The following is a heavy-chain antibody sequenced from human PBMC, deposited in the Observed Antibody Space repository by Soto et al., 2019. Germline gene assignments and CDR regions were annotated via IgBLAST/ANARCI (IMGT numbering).Heavy chain of an antibody. CDR2: IYRGTTP. D-gene: IGHD2-8*01. Sequence: KTSETLSLTCAVSGDSISSDNWWSWVRQPPEKGLEWIGEIYRGTTPTYNPSLESRVTISVDKSKNHFSLKLNSVTAADTAVYYCVKNGAYALEYWGQGTLVTVSS. J-gene: IGHJ4*02. CDR3: VKNGAYALEY. V-gene: IGHV4-4*02. CDR1: GDSISSDNW.